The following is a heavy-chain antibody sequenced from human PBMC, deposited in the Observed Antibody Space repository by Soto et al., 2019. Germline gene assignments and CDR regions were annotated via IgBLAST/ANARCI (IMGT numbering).Heavy chain of an antibody. Sequence: GASVKVSCKASGYKFNTYGITWVRQAPGQGLEWMGWISGNNGNTKYPQKFQGRVTMTTDTSTSAAYMELRSPRSDDTAVYYCARDMWSFGSGSYSVDYWG. CDR1: GYKFNTYG. D-gene: IGHD3-10*01. CDR2: ISGNNGNT. CDR3: ARDMWSFGSGSYSVDY. J-gene: IGHJ4*01. V-gene: IGHV1-18*01.